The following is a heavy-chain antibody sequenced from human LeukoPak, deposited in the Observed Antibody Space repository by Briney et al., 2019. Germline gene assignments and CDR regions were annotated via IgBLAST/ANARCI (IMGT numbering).Heavy chain of an antibody. V-gene: IGHV1-69*13. D-gene: IGHD5-18*01. CDR2: IIPTFGTA. CDR3: ARVTGYSYGLSYGMDV. Sequence: SVKVSCKASGGTFSSYAISWVRQAPGQGLEWMGGIIPTFGTANYAQKFQGRVTITADESTSTAYMELSSLRSEDTAVYYCARVTGYSYGLSYGMDVWGQGTTVTVSS. CDR1: GGTFSSYA. J-gene: IGHJ6*02.